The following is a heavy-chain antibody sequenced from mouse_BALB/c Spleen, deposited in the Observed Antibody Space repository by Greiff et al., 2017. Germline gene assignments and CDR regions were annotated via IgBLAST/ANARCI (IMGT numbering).Heavy chain of an antibody. Sequence: EVQLQQSGPELVKPGASVKISCKASGYTFTDYNMHWVKQSHGKSLEWIGYIYPYNGGTGYNQKFKSKATLTVDNSSSTAYMELRSLTSEDSAVYYCARQITRGFAYWGQGTLVTVSA. D-gene: IGHD2-4*01. CDR3: ARQITRGFAY. CDR1: GYTFTDYN. V-gene: IGHV1S29*02. J-gene: IGHJ3*01. CDR2: IYPYNGGT.